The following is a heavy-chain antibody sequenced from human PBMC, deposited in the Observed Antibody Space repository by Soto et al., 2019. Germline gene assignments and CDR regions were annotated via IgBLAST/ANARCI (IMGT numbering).Heavy chain of an antibody. Sequence: QVQLQESGPGLVKPSQTLSLTCTVSGASISSVGYYWTWIRQHPGKGLEWIGYISHSGNAYYNPSLTSRFTLTLDTSKNQFSLILSSVTAADTAMHYCAREGPGFNGFEYWGQGILVTVSS. CDR1: GASISSVGYY. V-gene: IGHV4-31*03. J-gene: IGHJ4*02. D-gene: IGHD2-8*01. CDR3: AREGPGFNGFEY. CDR2: ISHSGNA.